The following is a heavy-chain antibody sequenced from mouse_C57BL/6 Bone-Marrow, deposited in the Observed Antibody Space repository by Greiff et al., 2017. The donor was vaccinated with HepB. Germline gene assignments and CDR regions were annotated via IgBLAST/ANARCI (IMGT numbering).Heavy chain of an antibody. CDR1: GYAFTNYL. D-gene: IGHD2-5*01. V-gene: IGHV1-54*01. J-gene: IGHJ3*01. Sequence: VQLQQSGAELVRPGTSVKVSCKASGYAFTNYLIEWVKQRPGQGLEWIGVINPGSGGTNYNEKFKGKATLTADKSSSTAYMQLSSLTSEASAVYFCARAYYSNYGGFAYWGQGTLVTVSA. CDR2: INPGSGGT. CDR3: ARAYYSNYGGFAY.